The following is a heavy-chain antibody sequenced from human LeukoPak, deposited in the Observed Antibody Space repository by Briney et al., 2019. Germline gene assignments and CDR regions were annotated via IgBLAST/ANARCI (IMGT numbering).Heavy chain of an antibody. CDR2: IYYSGNT. CDR1: GGSISSISYY. D-gene: IGHD4-23*01. CDR3: ARGLAVVTQGSAFDI. J-gene: IGHJ3*02. V-gene: IGHV4-39*07. Sequence: SETLSLTCTVSGGSISSISYYWGWIRQPPGKGLEWIGSIYYSGNTYYNPSLKSRVTISVDTSKNQFSLKLSSVTAADTAVYYCARGLAVVTQGSAFDIWGQGTMVTVSS.